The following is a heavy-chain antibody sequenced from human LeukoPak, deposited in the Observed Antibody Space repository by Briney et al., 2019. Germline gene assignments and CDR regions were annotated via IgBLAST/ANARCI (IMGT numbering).Heavy chain of an antibody. V-gene: IGHV3-30*02. D-gene: IGHD5-18*01. CDR1: GCAFGRYG. Sequence: GGSLRLSCAASGCAFGRYGVDGVRQAPGKGLEWVAFIWYDGSNKYYIDSVKGRFTISRDNSKNTLYLQMNSLRAEDTAVYYCAKDREGYSYGYSFYPYYCDYWGQGTLVTVSS. CDR2: IWYDGSNK. J-gene: IGHJ4*02. CDR3: AKDREGYSYGYSFYPYYCDY.